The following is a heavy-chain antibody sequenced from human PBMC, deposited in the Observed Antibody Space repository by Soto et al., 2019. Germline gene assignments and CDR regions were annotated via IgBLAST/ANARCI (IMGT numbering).Heavy chain of an antibody. J-gene: IGHJ6*02. CDR2: ISGSGGST. D-gene: IGHD6-19*01. CDR3: AKDIYSSGWRYYYYGMDV. V-gene: IGHV3-23*01. Sequence: GGSLRLSCAASGFTFSSYAMSWVRQAPGKGLEWVSAISGSGGSTYYADSVKGRFTISRDNSKNTLYLQMNSLRAEDTAVYYCAKDIYSSGWRYYYYGMDVWGQGTTVTVSS. CDR1: GFTFSSYA.